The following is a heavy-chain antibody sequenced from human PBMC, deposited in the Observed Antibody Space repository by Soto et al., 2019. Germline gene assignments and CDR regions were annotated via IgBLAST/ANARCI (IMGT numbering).Heavy chain of an antibody. V-gene: IGHV3-74*01. D-gene: IGHD1-1*01. CDR1: GLSGSTFTRNW. J-gene: IGHJ4*02. Sequence: EVLLVESGGGLVQPGGSLRVACSVSGLSGSTFTRNWINWFGQAQGKGLGWGSRINSEGSSATYADTVKGRFTTSRDAAKSTVYLQMNSLRVEDTAVYFCASTTALADFDFWGQGTLVTVSS. CDR2: INSEGSSA. CDR3: ASTTALADFDF.